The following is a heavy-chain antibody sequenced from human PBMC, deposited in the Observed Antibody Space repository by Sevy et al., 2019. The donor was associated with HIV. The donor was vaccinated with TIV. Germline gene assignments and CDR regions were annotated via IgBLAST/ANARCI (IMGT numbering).Heavy chain of an antibody. CDR3: TTDREYGDYKGGFDY. V-gene: IGHV3-15*07. D-gene: IGHD4-17*01. CDR2: IRSNIDGGTR. CDR1: GFMFSSYS. Sequence: GGSLRLSCAASGFMFSSYSVHWVRQAPGKGLEWVGRIRSNIDGGTRDYAAPLKGRFTISRDDSKNTIYLQMNILKSADTAVYYCTTDREYGDYKGGFDYWGQGTLVTVSS. J-gene: IGHJ4*02.